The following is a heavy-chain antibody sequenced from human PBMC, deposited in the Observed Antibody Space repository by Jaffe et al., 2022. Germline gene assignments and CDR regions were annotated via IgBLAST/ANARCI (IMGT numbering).Heavy chain of an antibody. V-gene: IGHV1-69*01. CDR1: GGTFSSYA. Sequence: QVQLVQSGAEVKKPGSSVKVSCKASGGTFSSYAISWVRQAPGQGLEWMGGIIPIFGTANYAQKFQGRVTITADESTSTAYMELSSLRSEDTAVYYCARDSNPNQLGYCSSTSCYVWAAAASQLGYWGQGTLVTVSS. J-gene: IGHJ4*02. D-gene: IGHD2-2*01. CDR2: IIPIFGTA. CDR3: ARDSNPNQLGYCSSTSCYVWAAAASQLGY.